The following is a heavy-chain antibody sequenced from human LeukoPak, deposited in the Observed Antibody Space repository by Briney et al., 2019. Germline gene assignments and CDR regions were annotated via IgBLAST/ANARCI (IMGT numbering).Heavy chain of an antibody. CDR1: GGSISSYY. CDR3: ARASRMATFLDWFDP. V-gene: IGHV4-4*07. J-gene: IGHJ5*02. D-gene: IGHD5-12*01. CDR2: IYTSGST. Sequence: PSETLSLTCTVSGGSISSYYWSWIRQPAGKGLEWIGRIYTSGSTNYNPSLKSRVTMSVDTSKNQFSLKLSSVTAADTAVYYCARASRMATFLDWFDPWGQGTLVTVSS.